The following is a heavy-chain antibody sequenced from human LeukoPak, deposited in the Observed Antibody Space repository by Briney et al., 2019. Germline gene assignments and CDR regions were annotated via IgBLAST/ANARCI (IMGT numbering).Heavy chain of an antibody. V-gene: IGHV4-59*01. D-gene: IGHD3-10*02. CDR3: ARDKSLRGNLFGNDY. CDR1: GGSISSYL. J-gene: IGHJ4*02. CDR2: ISSSGSI. Sequence: SETLSLTCTVSGGSISSYLWSWIRQSPGKGLEWIGYISSSGSINYNPSLKSRVTISMDASKNQFSLKLTSVTAADTAVYYCARDKSLRGNLFGNDYWGQGTLVTVSS.